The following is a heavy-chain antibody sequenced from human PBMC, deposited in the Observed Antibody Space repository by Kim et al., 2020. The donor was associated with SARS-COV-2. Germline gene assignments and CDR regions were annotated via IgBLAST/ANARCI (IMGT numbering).Heavy chain of an antibody. V-gene: IGHV4-31*03. J-gene: IGHJ4*02. D-gene: IGHD3-3*01. Sequence: SETLSLTCTVSGGSISSGCYYWSWIRQHPGKGLEWIGYIFYSGSTYYNPSLKSRVTISVDTSKNKFSLKLSSVTAAGTAVYYCARVSGITIFGVVITGPFEYWGQGTLVTVSS. CDR2: IFYSGST. CDR3: ARVSGITIFGVVITGPFEY. CDR1: GGSISSGCYY.